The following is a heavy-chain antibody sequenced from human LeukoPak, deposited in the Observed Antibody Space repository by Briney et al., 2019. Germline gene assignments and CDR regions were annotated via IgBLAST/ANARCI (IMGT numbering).Heavy chain of an antibody. Sequence: GGSLRLSCAASGFTFSSYWMSWVRQAPGKGLEWVANIKQDGSEKYYVDSVKGRFTISRDNAKNSLFLQMNSLRDVDTATYYCVRDLVWDTGRVDYWGQGTLVTVSS. V-gene: IGHV3-7*01. CDR2: IKQDGSEK. J-gene: IGHJ4*02. D-gene: IGHD3/OR15-3a*01. CDR3: VRDLVWDTGRVDY. CDR1: GFTFSSYW.